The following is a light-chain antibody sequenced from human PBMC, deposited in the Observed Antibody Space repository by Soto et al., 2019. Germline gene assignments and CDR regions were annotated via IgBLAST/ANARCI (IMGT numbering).Light chain of an antibody. Sequence: EMVMTQSPTTLSVSPGERATLSCRASQSISSNLAWYQQKPGQAPRLLIYDASTRATGVPARFSGSGSGTEFTLTISSLQSEDFAVYYCQQYSNWPPLTFGQGTKVEIK. CDR1: QSISSN. CDR2: DAS. CDR3: QQYSNWPPLT. J-gene: IGKJ1*01. V-gene: IGKV3-15*01.